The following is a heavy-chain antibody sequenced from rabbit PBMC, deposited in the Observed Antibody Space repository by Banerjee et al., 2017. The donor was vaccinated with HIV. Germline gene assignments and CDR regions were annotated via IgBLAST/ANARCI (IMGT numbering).Heavy chain of an antibody. J-gene: IGHJ4*01. CDR1: GFSFSNKYV. CDR2: INTSSGNT. CDR3: ARWEYNYDDYGDAQYYFDL. V-gene: IGHV1S45*01. Sequence: QEQLVEYGGDLVKPGASLTLTCKASGFSFSNKYVMCWVRQAPGKGLEWIACINTSSGNTVYASWAKGRFTISRTSSTTVTLQMTSLTAADTATYFCARWEYNYDDYGDAQYYFDLWGPGTLVTVS. D-gene: IGHD2-1*01.